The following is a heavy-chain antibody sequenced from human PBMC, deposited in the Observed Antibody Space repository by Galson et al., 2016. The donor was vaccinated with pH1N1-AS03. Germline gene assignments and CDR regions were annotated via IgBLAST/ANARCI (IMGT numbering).Heavy chain of an antibody. V-gene: IGHV1-3*04. CDR2: LNTGTGDT. J-gene: IGHJ4*02. CDR1: GYSFISYA. D-gene: IGHD6-19*01. Sequence: SVKVSCKASGYSFISYAIHWVRQAPGQRPERMGWLNTGTGDTIYSQKFQDRVTITRDTSASTAYMELSRLRSEDTAVYYCAKVGIEISSGWYGRFDFWGQGTLVTVSS. CDR3: AKVGIEISSGWYGRFDF.